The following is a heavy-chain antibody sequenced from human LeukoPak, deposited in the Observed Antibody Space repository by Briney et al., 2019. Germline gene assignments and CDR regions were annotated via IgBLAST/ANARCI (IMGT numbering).Heavy chain of an antibody. Sequence: GGSLRLSCTVSGFGVSSSHVAWVRQAPGKGLEWVSVRQPGNVSYYADSVKGRFATSADSSKNCLYLQMNNLRSEDTALYYCARERDYHTYFDYWGQKTLHSVSS. V-gene: IGHV3-53*01. J-gene: IGHJ4*02. CDR3: ARERDYHTYFDY. CDR2: RQPGNVS. CDR1: GFGVSSSH. D-gene: IGHD3-22*01.